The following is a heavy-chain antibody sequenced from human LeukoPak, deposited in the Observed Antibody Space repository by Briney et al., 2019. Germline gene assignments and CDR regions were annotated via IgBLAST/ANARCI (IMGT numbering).Heavy chain of an antibody. CDR2: IYYSGST. CDR3: ARLKYYYDSSGYRAEYFQH. CDR1: GGSIRSYY. D-gene: IGHD3-22*01. Sequence: SETPSLTCTVSGGSIRSYYWSLIRQPPGKGLEWIGYIYYSGSTNYNPSLKSRVTISVYTSENQFSVKLSSVTAADTAVYYCARLKYYYDSSGYRAEYFQHWGQGTLVTVSS. J-gene: IGHJ1*01. V-gene: IGHV4-59*01.